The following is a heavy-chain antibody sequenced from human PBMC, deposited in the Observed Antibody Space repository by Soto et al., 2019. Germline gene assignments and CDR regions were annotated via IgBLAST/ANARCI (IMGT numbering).Heavy chain of an antibody. V-gene: IGHV1-69*13. CDR1: GGTFSSYA. CDR2: IIPIFGTA. Sequence: ASVKVSCKASGGTFSSYAISWVRQAPGQGLEWMGGIIPIFGTANYAQKFQGRVTITADESTSTAYMELSSLRSEDTAVYYCARSLMVYAISTYYYGMDVWGQGTTVTVSS. D-gene: IGHD2-8*01. CDR3: ARSLMVYAISTYYYGMDV. J-gene: IGHJ6*02.